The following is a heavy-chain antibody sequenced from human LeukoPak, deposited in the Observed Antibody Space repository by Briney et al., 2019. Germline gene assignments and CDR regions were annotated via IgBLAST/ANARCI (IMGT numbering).Heavy chain of an antibody. CDR2: VNSDGSST. D-gene: IGHD6-19*01. J-gene: IGHJ3*02. V-gene: IGHV3-74*01. CDR3: ASLFLCYGCSSSSDSLDI. CDR1: GLTFSRYW. Sequence: GGSLRLSCAASGLTFSRYWMHWVRQAPGKGLVWVSRVNSDGSSTTYADSVKGRFTISRDNAKNTLYLQMNSLRAEDTAVYYCASLFLCYGCSSSSDSLDIWGQGTMVTVSS.